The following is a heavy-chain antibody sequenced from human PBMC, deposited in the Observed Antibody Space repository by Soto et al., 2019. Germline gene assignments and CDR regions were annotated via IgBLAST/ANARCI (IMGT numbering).Heavy chain of an antibody. Sequence: QVQLVQSGGEVKKPGASVKVSCKTSGYTFTTYGISWVRQAPGQGLEWVGWISAYSGKTHYAQKFQGKVTMTTDTSTNTAYRELRSLRADDTAVYYCARDPYLGDDQYWGQGTLVTVSS. CDR1: GYTFTTYG. CDR2: ISAYSGKT. D-gene: IGHD3-16*01. J-gene: IGHJ4*02. V-gene: IGHV1-18*01. CDR3: ARDPYLGDDQY.